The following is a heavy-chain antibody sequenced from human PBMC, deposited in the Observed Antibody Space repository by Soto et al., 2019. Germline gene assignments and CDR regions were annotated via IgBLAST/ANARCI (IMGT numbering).Heavy chain of an antibody. V-gene: IGHV6-1*01. CDR2: TYYRSKWYN. CDR1: GDSVSSNSAA. J-gene: IGHJ6*01. D-gene: IGHD3-16*01. Sequence: PSQTLSLTCAISGDSVSSNSAAWNWIRQSPSRGLEWLGRTYYRSKWYNDYAVSVKSRITINPDTSKNQFSLQLISVTPEDTAVYYCARGDVLGQNYYYAMDVWGQGTTVTVSS. CDR3: ARGDVLGQNYYYAMDV.